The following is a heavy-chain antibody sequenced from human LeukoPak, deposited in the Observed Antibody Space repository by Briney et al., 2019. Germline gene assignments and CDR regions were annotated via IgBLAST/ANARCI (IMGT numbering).Heavy chain of an antibody. CDR1: GGSISSGSYY. V-gene: IGHV4-61*02. CDR3: ARRVHSSSWSSYFDY. J-gene: IGHJ4*02. D-gene: IGHD6-13*01. CDR2: IYTSGST. Sequence: SQTLSLTCTVSGGSISSGSYYWSWIRQPAGKGLEWIGRIYTSGSTNYNPSLKSRVTISVDKSKNQFFLKLSSVTATDTAVYYCARRVHSSSWSSYFDYWGQETLVTVSS.